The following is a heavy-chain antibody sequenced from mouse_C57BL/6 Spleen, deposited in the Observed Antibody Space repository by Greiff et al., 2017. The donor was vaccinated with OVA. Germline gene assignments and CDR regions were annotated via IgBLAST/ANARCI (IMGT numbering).Heavy chain of an antibody. Sequence: QVQLQQPGAELVKPGASVKMSCKASGYTFTSYWITWVKQRPGQGLEWIGDIYPGSGSTNYNEKFKSKATLTVDTSSSTAYMQLSSLTSEDSAVYYCAKHDYDYDGWYVDVWGTGTTVTVSS. CDR2: IYPGSGST. D-gene: IGHD2-4*01. CDR1: GYTFTSYW. V-gene: IGHV1-55*01. CDR3: AKHDYDYDGWYVDV. J-gene: IGHJ1*03.